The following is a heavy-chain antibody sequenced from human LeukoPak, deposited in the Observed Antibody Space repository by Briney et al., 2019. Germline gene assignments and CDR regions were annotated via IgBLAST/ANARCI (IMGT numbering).Heavy chain of an antibody. J-gene: IGHJ6*02. CDR1: GFTFSTFG. D-gene: IGHD3-22*01. V-gene: IGHV3-21*01. CDR2: IGSSPGYM. CDR3: ARGTTYNHDRSGRYGMDV. Sequence: GGSLRLSCAASGFTFSTFGLSWVRQAPGKGLEWVSSIGSSPGYMYYADSVKGRFTISRDNAKNSLYLQMNSLRAEATAMYYCARGTTYNHDRSGRYGMDVWGQGTTVTVSS.